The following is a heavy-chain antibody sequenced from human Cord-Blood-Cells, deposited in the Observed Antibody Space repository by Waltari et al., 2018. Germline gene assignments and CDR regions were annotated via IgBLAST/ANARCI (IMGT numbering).Heavy chain of an antibody. CDR2: IYWNDDK. CDR1: GFSLSTSGVG. CDR3: AHRPGGDYFYYFDY. D-gene: IGHD4-17*01. J-gene: IGHJ4*02. V-gene: IGHV2-5*01. Sequence: QINLKESGPTLVKPTQTLTLTCTFAGFSLSTSGVGVGWIRQPPGKALEWLALIYWNDDKRYSPSLKSRLTITKDTSKNQVVLTMTNMDPVDTATYYCAHRPGGDYFYYFDYWGQGTLVTVSS.